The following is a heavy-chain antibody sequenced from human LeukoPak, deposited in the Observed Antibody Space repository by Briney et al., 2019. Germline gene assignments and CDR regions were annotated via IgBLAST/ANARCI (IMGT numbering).Heavy chain of an antibody. CDR2: INPNSGGT. Sequence: GASVNVSCKASGYTFTGYYMHWVRQAPGQGLEWMGWINPNSGGTNYAQKFQGWVTMTRDTSISTAYMELSRLRSDDTAVYYCARARDIAAAGYAFDIWGQGTMVTVSS. D-gene: IGHD6-13*01. CDR1: GYTFTGYY. J-gene: IGHJ3*02. V-gene: IGHV1-2*04. CDR3: ARARDIAAAGYAFDI.